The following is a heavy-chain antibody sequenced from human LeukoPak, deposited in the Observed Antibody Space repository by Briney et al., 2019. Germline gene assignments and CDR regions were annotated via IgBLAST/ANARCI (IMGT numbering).Heavy chain of an antibody. Sequence: ASVKVSCKASGYTFTGHYIHWMRQAPGQGLEWMGWINPNGGAKRFAQKFQGRVTMTRDTSITTAYMDLTSLRSDDTAVYYCSRDRADGSMNAFDVWGQGTLVTVSS. J-gene: IGHJ3*01. CDR1: GYTFTGHY. D-gene: IGHD1-1*01. CDR3: SRDRADGSMNAFDV. V-gene: IGHV1-2*02. CDR2: INPNGGAK.